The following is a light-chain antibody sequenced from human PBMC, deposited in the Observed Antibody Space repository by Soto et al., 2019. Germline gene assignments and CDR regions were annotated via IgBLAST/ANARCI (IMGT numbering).Light chain of an antibody. CDR1: SSDVGAYNS. V-gene: IGLV2-14*01. CDR3: SSYTSSSTSV. J-gene: IGLJ1*01. CDR2: DVS. Sequence: QSALTQPASVSGPPGQSITISCTGTSSDVGAYNSVSWFQQHPGKAPKLIISDVSSRPSGVSTRFSGSKSGNTASLTISGLQAEDEADYYCSSYTSSSTSVFGTGTKLTVL.